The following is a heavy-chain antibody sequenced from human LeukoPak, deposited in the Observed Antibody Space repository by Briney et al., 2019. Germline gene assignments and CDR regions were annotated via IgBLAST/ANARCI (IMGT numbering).Heavy chain of an antibody. J-gene: IGHJ4*02. CDR2: IYYSGST. V-gene: IGHV4-39*01. Sequence: SETLSLTCTVSGGSISSSSYYWGWIRQPPGKGLEWIGSIYYSGSTYYNPSLKSRVAISVDTSKNQFSLKLSSVTAADPAVYYCARLRLDRPRYYFDYWGQGTLVTVSS. D-gene: IGHD1-1*01. CDR3: ARLRLDRPRYYFDY. CDR1: GGSISSSSYY.